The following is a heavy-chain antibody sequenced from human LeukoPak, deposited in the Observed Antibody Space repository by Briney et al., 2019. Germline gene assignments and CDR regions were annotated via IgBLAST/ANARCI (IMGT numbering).Heavy chain of an antibody. D-gene: IGHD1-26*01. CDR1: GFTVSSIY. CDR2: IYSGGYT. J-gene: IGHJ4*02. Sequence: GGSLRLSCAASGFTVSSIYMSWVRQAPGRGLEWVSVIYSGGYTDYADSVKGRFTISRDNSKNALDLQMNSLRAEDTAVYYCARRLEYSGSKGVFDYWGQGTLVTVSS. V-gene: IGHV3-66*01. CDR3: ARRLEYSGSKGVFDY.